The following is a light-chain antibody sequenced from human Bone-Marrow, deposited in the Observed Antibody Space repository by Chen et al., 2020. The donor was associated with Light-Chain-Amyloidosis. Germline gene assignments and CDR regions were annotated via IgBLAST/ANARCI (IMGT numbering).Light chain of an antibody. Sequence: EIVLTQSPGTLSLSPGEGANLPCRASQTISSNYLPWYQQKFGQVPRLLIYGSSSRATGIPDRFTGSGSGTDFTLTINRLEPEDFAMYYCQQYGTSPLTFGGGTKVEIK. CDR2: GSS. V-gene: IGKV3-20*01. CDR3: QQYGTSPLT. CDR1: QTISSNY. J-gene: IGKJ4*01.